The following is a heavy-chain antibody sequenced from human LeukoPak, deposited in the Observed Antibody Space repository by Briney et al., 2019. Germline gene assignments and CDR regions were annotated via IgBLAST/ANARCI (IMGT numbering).Heavy chain of an antibody. V-gene: IGHV5-51*01. J-gene: IGHJ6*03. CDR1: GYSFTNYW. CDR3: ARGHCSSAGCLPYMDV. Sequence: GESLKISCKGSGYSFTNYWIVWVRQMPVNGLEWMGFIHPGDSDSRYSPSFQGHVSISADKSVTTAYLQWSSLKASDTAMYYCARGHCSSAGCLPYMDVWGKGTTVTVSS. D-gene: IGHD2-2*01. CDR2: IHPGDSDS.